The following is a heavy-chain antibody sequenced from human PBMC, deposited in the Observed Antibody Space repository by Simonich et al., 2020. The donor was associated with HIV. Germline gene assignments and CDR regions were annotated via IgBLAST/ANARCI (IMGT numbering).Heavy chain of an antibody. CDR3: ARLAVVIGSFDF. CDR2: INQSGST. J-gene: IGHJ3*01. CDR1: GGSFSGCY. Sequence: QVQLQQWGAGLLKPSETLSLTCAVYGGSFSGCYWGWIRQPPGKGLEWIGEINQSGSTNYNPSLKSRVTISVDTSKNQFSLKLSSVTAADTAVYYCARLAVVIGSFDFWGLGTMVPVSS. D-gene: IGHD3-22*01. V-gene: IGHV4-34*01.